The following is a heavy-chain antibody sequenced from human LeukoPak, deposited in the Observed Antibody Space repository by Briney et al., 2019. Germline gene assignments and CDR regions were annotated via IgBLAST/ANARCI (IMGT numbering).Heavy chain of an antibody. CDR3: ARGATISETGYFDF. D-gene: IGHD5-24*01. J-gene: IGHJ4*03. V-gene: IGHV4-34*01. CDR1: GGSFSRYY. Sequence: PSETLSLTCAVYGGSFSRYYWSWIRQSPGKGLEWIAEIDHRGDTNYNPSVKSRVTISVDTSKNQFSLKVRSLSAADTAVYYCARGATISETGYFDFWGQGTLVTVSS. CDR2: IDHRGDT.